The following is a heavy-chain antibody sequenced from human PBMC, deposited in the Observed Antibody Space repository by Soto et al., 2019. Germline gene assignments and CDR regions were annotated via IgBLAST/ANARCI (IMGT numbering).Heavy chain of an antibody. V-gene: IGHV4-31*03. CDR1: GGSINSGGYY. D-gene: IGHD4-17*01. CDR3: ARSSPTVTVEY. CDR2: IYYSGSP. J-gene: IGHJ4*02. Sequence: QVQLQESGPGLVKPSQTLSLTCSVSGGSINSGGYYWSWIRQHPVKGLEWIGYIYYSGSPYYNPSLRSRATISVDTSKHQFSLKLDSVTAAATAVYYCARSSPTVTVEYWGQGTLVTVSS.